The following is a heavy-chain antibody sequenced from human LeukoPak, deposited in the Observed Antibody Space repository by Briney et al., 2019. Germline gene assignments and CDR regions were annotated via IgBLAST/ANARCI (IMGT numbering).Heavy chain of an antibody. D-gene: IGHD2-2*02. CDR2: FIPIFGSA. J-gene: IGHJ4*02. V-gene: IGHV1-69*13. Sequence: SVKVSCKASGGTFSSYAISWVRQAPGQGLEWMGGFIPIFGSANYAQKFQGRVTITADESTSTAYMELSSLRSEDTAVYYCARGLPPGYCSSTSCYTPNFDYWGQGTLVTVSS. CDR1: GGTFSSYA. CDR3: ARGLPPGYCSSTSCYTPNFDY.